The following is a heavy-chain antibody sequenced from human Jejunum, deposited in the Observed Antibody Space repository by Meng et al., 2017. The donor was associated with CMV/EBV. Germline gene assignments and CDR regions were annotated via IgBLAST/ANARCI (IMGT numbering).Heavy chain of an antibody. CDR2: INPNNGGT. V-gene: IGHV1-2*02. D-gene: IGHD3-22*01. CDR3: AREGMYYYDTSGMKFFDS. Sequence: FSGDYLHWVRQAPGQGIEWMGWINPNNGGTNYAEKFQGRVTMTRDTSITTAYMELTRLRSDDTAVYYCAREGMYYYDTSGMKFFDSWSQGTLVTVSS. CDR1: FSGDY. J-gene: IGHJ5*01.